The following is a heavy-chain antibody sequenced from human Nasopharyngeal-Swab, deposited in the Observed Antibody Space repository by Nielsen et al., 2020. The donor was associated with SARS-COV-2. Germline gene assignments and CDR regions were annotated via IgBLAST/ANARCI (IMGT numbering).Heavy chain of an antibody. V-gene: IGHV3-21*04. D-gene: IGHD6-19*01. CDR2: ISSSSSYI. Sequence: GESLKISCAASGFTFSSYNMNWVRQAPGKGLEWVSSISSSSSYIYYADSVKGRFTISRDNSKNTLYLQMNSLRAEDTAIYYCAKDLYSSGWSPFDYWGQGTLVTVSS. CDR1: GFTFSSYN. J-gene: IGHJ4*02. CDR3: AKDLYSSGWSPFDY.